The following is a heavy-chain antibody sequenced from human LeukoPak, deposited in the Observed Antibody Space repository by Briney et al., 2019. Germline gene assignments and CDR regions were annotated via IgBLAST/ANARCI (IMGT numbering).Heavy chain of an antibody. D-gene: IGHD6-13*01. V-gene: IGHV3-23*01. CDR2: ISGSGGST. CDR1: GFTFSSYA. J-gene: IGHJ4*02. CDR3: VTHTSGSSWFDHFDY. Sequence: PGGSLRLSCAASGFTFSSYAMSWVRQAPGKGLEWVSAISGSGGSTYYADSVKGRFTISRDNSKNTLYLQMNSLRAEDTAVYYCVTHTSGSSWFDHFDYWGQGTLVTVSS.